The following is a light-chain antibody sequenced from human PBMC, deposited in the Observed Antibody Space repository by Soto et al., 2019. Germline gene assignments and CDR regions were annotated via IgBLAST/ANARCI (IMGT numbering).Light chain of an antibody. V-gene: IGLV1-47*01. J-gene: IGLJ2*01. Sequence: QSVLTQPPSASGTPGQRVNISCSGSSSNIGSNYVYWYRQFPGTAPKLLIQRNNQRPSGVPARFSGSKSGTSASLAISGLRSEDEADYYCGGWDDSLSGPVFXGGTKRTVL. CDR3: GGWDDSLSGPV. CDR1: SSNIGSNY. CDR2: RNN.